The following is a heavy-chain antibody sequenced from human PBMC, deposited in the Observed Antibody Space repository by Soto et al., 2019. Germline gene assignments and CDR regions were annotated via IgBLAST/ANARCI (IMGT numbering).Heavy chain of an antibody. CDR3: AKEVSKTGIAARGFDY. V-gene: IGHV3-23*01. CDR1: GFTFSNYA. J-gene: IGHJ4*02. CDR2: ITGSGGST. Sequence: GGSLRLSCAASGFTFSNYAMGWVRQAPEKGLEWVSAITGSGGSTYYADSVKGRLTISRDNSKNTLYMQMNSLRAEDTAVYYCAKEVSKTGIAARGFDYWGQGTLVTVSS. D-gene: IGHD6-6*01.